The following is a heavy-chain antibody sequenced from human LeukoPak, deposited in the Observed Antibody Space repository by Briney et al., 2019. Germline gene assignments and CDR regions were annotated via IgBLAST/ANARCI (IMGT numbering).Heavy chain of an antibody. D-gene: IGHD5-12*01. V-gene: IGHV3-33*01. CDR2: IWYDGSNT. CDR3: ARDKSSTRVVPTMGY. J-gene: IGHJ4*02. Sequence: GGSLRLSCAASGFTFRNYGMHRVRQAPGKGLEWVALIWYDGSNTDYAASVKGRSTISRDNSKNTLSLQMNSLRAEDAAVYYCARDKSSTRVVPTMGYWGQGTLVTVSS. CDR1: GFTFRNYG.